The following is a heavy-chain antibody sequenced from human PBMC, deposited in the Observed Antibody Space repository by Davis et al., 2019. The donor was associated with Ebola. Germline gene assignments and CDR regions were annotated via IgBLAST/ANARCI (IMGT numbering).Heavy chain of an antibody. J-gene: IGHJ5*02. CDR3: ARDSRYFDWLFHSDGWFDP. V-gene: IGHV3-73*01. D-gene: IGHD3-9*01. Sequence: GGSLRLSCAASGFTFSGSAMHWVRQASGKGLEWVGRIRSKANSYATAYAASVKGRFTISRDNSKNTLYLQMNSLRAEDTAVYYCARDSRYFDWLFHSDGWFDPWGQGTLVTVSS. CDR2: IRSKANSYAT. CDR1: GFTFSGSA.